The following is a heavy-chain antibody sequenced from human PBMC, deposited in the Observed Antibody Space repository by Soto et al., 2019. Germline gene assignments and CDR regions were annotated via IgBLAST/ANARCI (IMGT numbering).Heavy chain of an antibody. V-gene: IGHV5-10-1*01. CDR1: GYSFTSYW. J-gene: IGHJ6*04. D-gene: IGHD5-12*01. CDR3: ARQLRGYDPVYYYYGMDV. Sequence: LGESLKISCKGSGYSFTSYWISWVRQMPGKGLEWMGRIDPSDSYTNYSPSFQGHVTISADKSISTAYLQWSSLKASDTAMYYCARQLRGYDPVYYYYGMDVWGKGTTVTVSS. CDR2: IDPSDSYT.